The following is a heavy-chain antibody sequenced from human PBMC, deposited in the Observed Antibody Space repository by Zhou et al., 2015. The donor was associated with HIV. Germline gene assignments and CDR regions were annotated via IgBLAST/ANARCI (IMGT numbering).Heavy chain of an antibody. CDR1: GGTLGNYG. J-gene: IGHJ2*01. CDR2: IISSFGTA. D-gene: IGHD7-27*01. V-gene: IGHV1-69*06. Sequence: QVQLVQSGAEVKKPGSSVKVSCTASGGTLGNYGISWVRQAPGRRALSGWEGIISSFGTASYAQKFQGRVTITADKSTSTVYMDLSSLRSKDTAVYYCAREAWGSWYFDLWGRGTLVSVSS. CDR3: AREAWGSWYFDL.